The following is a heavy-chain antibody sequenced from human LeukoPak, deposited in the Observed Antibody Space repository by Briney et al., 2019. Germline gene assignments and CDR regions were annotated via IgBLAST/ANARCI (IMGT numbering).Heavy chain of an antibody. J-gene: IGHJ3*02. V-gene: IGHV4-34*01. CDR1: GGSFSGYY. D-gene: IGHD6-13*01. CDR3: AREYSTFSTAFDI. Sequence: SETLSLTCAVYGGSFSGYYWSWIRQPPGKGLEWIGETKHTGGTNYNPSLKSRVTISVDTSKNQFSLRLSSVTAADTAVYYCAREYSTFSTAFDIWGQGTMVTASS. CDR2: TKHTGGT.